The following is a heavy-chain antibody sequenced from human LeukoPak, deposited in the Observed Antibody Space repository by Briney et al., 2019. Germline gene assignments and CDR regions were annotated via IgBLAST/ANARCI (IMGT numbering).Heavy chain of an antibody. CDR1: GFTFSSYE. CDR2: ISSSAATT. Sequence: PGGSLRLSCAASGFTFSSYEMNWVSQAPGKGLEWVSYISSSAATTYYADSVKDRFTISRDNAKNSLYLQMNSLRAEDTAVYYCARQQLQLWYDWGQGTLVTVSS. D-gene: IGHD5-18*01. V-gene: IGHV3-48*03. CDR3: ARQQLQLWYD. J-gene: IGHJ4*02.